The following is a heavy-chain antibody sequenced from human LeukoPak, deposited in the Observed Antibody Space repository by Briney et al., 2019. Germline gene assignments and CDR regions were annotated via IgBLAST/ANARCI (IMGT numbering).Heavy chain of an antibody. J-gene: IGHJ5*02. V-gene: IGHV1-46*01. Sequence: ASVKVSCKASGYTFASYYMHWVRQAPGQGLEWMGIINPSGGSTSYAQKFQGRVTMTRDTSTSTGYMELSSLTAEDTAVYYCARDSSIPYYYDSSGYPRKLNWFDPWGQGALVTVSS. CDR3: ARDSSIPYYYDSSGYPRKLNWFDP. CDR1: GYTFASYY. CDR2: INPSGGST. D-gene: IGHD3-22*01.